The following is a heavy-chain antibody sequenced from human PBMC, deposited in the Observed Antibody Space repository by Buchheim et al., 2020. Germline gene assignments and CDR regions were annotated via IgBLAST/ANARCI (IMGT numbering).Heavy chain of an antibody. V-gene: IGHV1-8*01. CDR1: GYTFTSYD. CDR2: MNPNSGNT. Sequence: QVQLVQSGAEVKKPGASVKVSCKASGYTFTSYDINWVRQATGQGLEWMGWMNPNSGNTGYAQKFQGRVTMTRNTSISTAYMELSSLRSEDTAVYYCARDPVEQWLRGFPTRDYYYGMDVWGQGTT. J-gene: IGHJ6*02. D-gene: IGHD6-19*01. CDR3: ARDPVEQWLRGFPTRDYYYGMDV.